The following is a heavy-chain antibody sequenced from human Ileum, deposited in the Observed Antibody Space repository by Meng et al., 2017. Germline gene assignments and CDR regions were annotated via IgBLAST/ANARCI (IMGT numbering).Heavy chain of an antibody. CDR3: ARGGLTLERRPLDY. D-gene: IGHD1-1*01. J-gene: IGHJ4*02. Sequence: VQRQGSGPEVVKPSGPLSLTCAVSGDSITNTNWGNWVRQPLGKGLEWIGEVYHSGSTNYNPSLQSRVTISIDKSKNQFSLNLTSVTVADTAVYYCARGGLTLERRPLDYWGQGTLVTVSS. CDR1: GDSITNTNW. V-gene: IGHV4-4*02. CDR2: VYHSGST.